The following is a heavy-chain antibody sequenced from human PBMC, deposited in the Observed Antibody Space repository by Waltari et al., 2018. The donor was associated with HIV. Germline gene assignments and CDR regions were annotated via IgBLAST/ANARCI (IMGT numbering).Heavy chain of an antibody. V-gene: IGHV1-8*01. CDR1: RYPFLAFD. CDR3: TKGRRGALFGDE. CDR2: MNPDNGDA. Sequence: QVQLVQSGAEIKKPRASVRLSRQASRYPFLAFDINWVRRPPGRGLEWVGWMNPDNGDAGYGHKFKGRFSLTRDTSTDTAYMDVTNLKPEDTAVYYCTKGRRGALFGDEWGQGTLVTVSS. J-gene: IGHJ4*02. D-gene: IGHD3-3*01.